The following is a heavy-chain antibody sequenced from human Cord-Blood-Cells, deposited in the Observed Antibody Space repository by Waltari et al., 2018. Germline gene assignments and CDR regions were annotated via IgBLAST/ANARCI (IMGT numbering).Heavy chain of an antibody. CDR2: ISSSSSYI. CDR3: ARGALGGGAPFYFDY. J-gene: IGHJ4*02. CDR1: GFTFSSYS. V-gene: IGHV3-21*01. Sequence: EVQLVASGGGLLKPGGSLRLSCPAPGFTFSSYSLNWVRQAPGKGLEWVSSISSSSSYIYYADSVKGRFTISRDNAKNSLYLQMNSLRAEDTAVYYCARGALGGGAPFYFDYWGQGTLVTVSS. D-gene: IGHD2-15*01.